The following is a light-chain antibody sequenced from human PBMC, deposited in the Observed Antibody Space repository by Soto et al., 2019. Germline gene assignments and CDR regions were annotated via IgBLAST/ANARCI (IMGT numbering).Light chain of an antibody. V-gene: IGLV2-23*01. CDR2: EDT. CDR3: CSYAGSNTWV. J-gene: IGLJ2*01. Sequence: QSALTQPASVSGSPGQSITISCTGTSSDVGRYDLVSWYQQHPGNAPKLMSYEDTKRPSGVSNRFSGSKSGNTASLTISGLQAEDEADYYCCSYAGSNTWVFGGGTKVTVL. CDR1: SSDVGRYDL.